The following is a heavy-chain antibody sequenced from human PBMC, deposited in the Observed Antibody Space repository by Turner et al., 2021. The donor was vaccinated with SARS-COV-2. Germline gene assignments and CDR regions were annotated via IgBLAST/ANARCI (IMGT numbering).Heavy chain of an antibody. CDR2: ISSSSSYI. CDR1: GFTFSRYS. Sequence: EVQLVESGGGLVKPGGSLRLSCAASGFTFSRYSMNWVRQAPGKGLEWVTSISSSSSYIYYADSVKGRFTISRDNAKTSLYLQMNSLRAEDTAVYYCARGTYYYDSSVYSGTDWFDPWGQGTLVTVSS. D-gene: IGHD3-22*01. V-gene: IGHV3-21*01. CDR3: ARGTYYYDSSVYSGTDWFDP. J-gene: IGHJ5*02.